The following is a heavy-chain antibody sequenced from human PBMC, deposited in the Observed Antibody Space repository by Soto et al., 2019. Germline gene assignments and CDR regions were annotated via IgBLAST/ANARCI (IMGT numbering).Heavy chain of an antibody. V-gene: IGHV2-5*02. D-gene: IGHD6-19*01. CDR3: AHGSGWLSDY. Sequence: QITLKESGPTLVTPTQTLTLTCTFSGFSLTSTAVGVNRIRQPPGKSLEWLALIYWDDNNQYTTSLKSRLTLTNDTAKNLVVLTLSNLERVDPATYFFAHGSGWLSDYWGQGTRVTVSS. CDR2: IYWDDNN. CDR1: GFSLTSTAVG. J-gene: IGHJ4*02.